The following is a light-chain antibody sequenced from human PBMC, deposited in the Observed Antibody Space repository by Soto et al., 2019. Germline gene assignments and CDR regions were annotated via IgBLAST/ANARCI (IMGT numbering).Light chain of an antibody. Sequence: DIQMTQSPSTLSASVGDRVTITCRASQSISSWLAWYQQKPGKAPKLLIYKASSLEGRVPSRFSGSGSETEFTLTINSLQPDDFATYYCQQYNSYSVTFGQGTKVEI. CDR2: KAS. CDR1: QSISSW. V-gene: IGKV1-5*03. J-gene: IGKJ1*01. CDR3: QQYNSYSVT.